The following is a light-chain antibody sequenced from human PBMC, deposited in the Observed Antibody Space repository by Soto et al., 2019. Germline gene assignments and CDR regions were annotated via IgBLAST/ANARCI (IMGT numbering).Light chain of an antibody. V-gene: IGLV3-21*02. CDR1: NIGSKS. CDR3: QVWDSSSDHVV. J-gene: IGLJ2*01. CDR2: GDS. Sequence: SYELTHPPSVSVAPGQTARITCERNNIGSKSVHWYQQKPRQAPVLVVYGDSDRPSGNPERFSGSDSENTATLTITRVEAGDEADYYCQVWDSSSDHVVFGGGTQLTVL.